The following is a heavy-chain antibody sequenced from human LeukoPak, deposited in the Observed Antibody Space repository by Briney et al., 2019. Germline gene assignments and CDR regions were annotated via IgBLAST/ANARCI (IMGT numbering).Heavy chain of an antibody. J-gene: IGHJ4*02. V-gene: IGHV4-34*01. D-gene: IGHD5-18*01. Sequence: SETLSLTCAVYGGSFSGYYWSWIRQPPGKGLEWIGEINHSGSTNYNPSLKSRVTISVDTSKNQFSLMLSSVTAADTAVYYCARGQVDTAMVMFAYWGQGTLVTVSS. CDR2: INHSGST. CDR1: GGSFSGYY. CDR3: ARGQVDTAMVMFAY.